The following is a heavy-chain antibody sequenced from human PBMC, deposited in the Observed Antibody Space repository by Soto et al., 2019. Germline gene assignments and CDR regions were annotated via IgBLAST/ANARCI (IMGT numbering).Heavy chain of an antibody. Sequence: TSETLSLTCAVYGGSFSGYYWSWIRQPPGKGLEWIGEINHSGSTNYNPSLKSRVTISVDTSKNQSSLKLSSVTAAGTAVYYCARSGKDTAMVRGGDYWGQGTLVTVSS. V-gene: IGHV4-34*01. CDR2: INHSGST. CDR1: GGSFSGYY. D-gene: IGHD5-18*01. CDR3: ARSGKDTAMVRGGDY. J-gene: IGHJ4*02.